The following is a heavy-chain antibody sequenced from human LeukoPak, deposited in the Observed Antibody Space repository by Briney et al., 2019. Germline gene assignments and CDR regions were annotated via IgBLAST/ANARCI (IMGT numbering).Heavy chain of an antibody. V-gene: IGHV3-11*05. D-gene: IGHD2-8*01. J-gene: IGHJ4*02. Sequence: GGSLRLSCAASGFMFSDYFMSWIRQAPGKELEWISYISSNSKYTKYADSVKGRFTLSRDNAKKSLYLQMNSLRAEDTAVYYCARDNGNKYYFDYWGQGTLVTVSS. CDR2: ISSNSKYT. CDR3: ARDNGNKYYFDY. CDR1: GFMFSDYF.